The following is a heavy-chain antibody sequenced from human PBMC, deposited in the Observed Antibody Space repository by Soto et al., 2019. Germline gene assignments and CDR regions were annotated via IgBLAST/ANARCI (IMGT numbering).Heavy chain of an antibody. J-gene: IGHJ4*02. CDR1: GGSISTSTYY. Sequence: SETLSLTCTVSGGSISTSTYYWGWIRQAPGKGLDWIGTIYYSGSTYSNPSLQSRVTISIDTSKNQFSLKLSSVTAADTAVYYCARLPSSGWPGYFDYWGRGTLVTVSS. V-gene: IGHV4-39*01. CDR2: IYYSGST. CDR3: ARLPSSGWPGYFDY. D-gene: IGHD6-19*01.